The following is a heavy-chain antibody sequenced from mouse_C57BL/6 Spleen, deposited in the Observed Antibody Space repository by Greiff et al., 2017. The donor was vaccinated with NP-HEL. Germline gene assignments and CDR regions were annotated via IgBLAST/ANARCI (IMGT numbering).Heavy chain of an antibody. CDR2: IDPSDGCT. V-gene: IGHV1-69*01. D-gene: IGHD2-1*01. CDR1: GYTFTSYC. CDR3: AGISYGSYEDY. Sequence: QVQLKQPGAELVMPGASVKLSCKASGYTFTSYCMHWVKQRPGQGLEWIGVIDPSDGCTNYNQKFKGKATLTVDKSSSTAYMQLSSLTSEDSAVYYYAGISYGSYEDYWGQGTTLTVSS. J-gene: IGHJ2*01.